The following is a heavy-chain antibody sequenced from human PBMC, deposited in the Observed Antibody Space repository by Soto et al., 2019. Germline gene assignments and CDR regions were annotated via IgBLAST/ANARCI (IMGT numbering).Heavy chain of an antibody. J-gene: IGHJ6*02. CDR1: GDSVSSNSAA. V-gene: IGHV6-1*01. Sequence: SQTLSLTCAISGDSVSSNSAAWNWIRQSPSRGLEWLGRTYYRSKWYNDYAVSVKSRITINPDTSKNQFSLQLNSVTPEDTAVYYWARGPDAELRNGMDVWGQGTTVTVSS. D-gene: IGHD1-26*01. CDR3: ARGPDAELRNGMDV. CDR2: TYYRSKWYN.